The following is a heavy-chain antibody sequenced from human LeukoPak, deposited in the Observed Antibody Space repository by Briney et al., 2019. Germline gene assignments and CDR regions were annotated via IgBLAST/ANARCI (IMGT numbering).Heavy chain of an antibody. V-gene: IGHV3-7*01. D-gene: IGHD1-26*01. Sequence: GGSLRFSCAASGFTFSSFWMRWVRQAPGKGLELVANIKQDGSEKYYVDSVQGRFTISRDNAKNSLYLQMNSLRVEDTAVYYCARRIVGPSSGGDYWGQGTPVTVSS. CDR1: GFTFSSFW. CDR3: ARRIVGPSSGGDY. CDR2: IKQDGSEK. J-gene: IGHJ4*02.